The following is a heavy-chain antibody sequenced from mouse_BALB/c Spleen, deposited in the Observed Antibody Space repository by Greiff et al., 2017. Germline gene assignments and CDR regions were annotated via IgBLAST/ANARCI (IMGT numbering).Heavy chain of an antibody. V-gene: IGHV5-6-3*01. J-gene: IGHJ2*01. CDR2: INSNGGST. Sequence: EVNVVESGGGLVQPGGSLKLSCAASGFTFSSYGMSWVRQTPDKRLELVATINSNGGSTYYPDSVKGRFTISRDNAKNTLYLQMSSLKSEDTAMYYCARDLLSGGFDYWGQGTTLTVSS. CDR3: ARDLLSGGFDY. D-gene: IGHD2-1*01. CDR1: GFTFSSYG.